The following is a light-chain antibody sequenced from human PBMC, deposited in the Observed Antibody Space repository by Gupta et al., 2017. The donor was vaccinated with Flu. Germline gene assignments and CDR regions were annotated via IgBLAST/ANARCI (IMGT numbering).Light chain of an antibody. J-gene: IGKJ4*01. CDR3: QQYITTPIT. Sequence: EIVVTQPPDSLAVALGESVTINCKSSQSLLYTSNNKHYLAWYQQKPGQPPKLLIYCASTRDSGVPDRFSGSESGTDFTLTISSLQAEDVAVYYCQQYITTPITFGGGTKVEIK. CDR1: QSLLYTSNNKHY. V-gene: IGKV4-1*01. CDR2: CAS.